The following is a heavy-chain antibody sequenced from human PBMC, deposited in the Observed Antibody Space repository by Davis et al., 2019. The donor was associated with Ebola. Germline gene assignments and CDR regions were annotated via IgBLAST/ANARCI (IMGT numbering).Heavy chain of an antibody. D-gene: IGHD3-10*01. CDR1: GFMFSSYA. V-gene: IGHV3-23*01. J-gene: IGHJ4*02. CDR2: ISGGGDST. CDR3: ARSRSPDY. Sequence: GESLKISCAASGFMFSSYAMSWVRQAPGKGLEWVSVISGGGDSTYYIDSVKGRFTISRDNSKNTVSLQMNSLRAEDTAIYFCARSRSPDYWCQGTLVTVSS.